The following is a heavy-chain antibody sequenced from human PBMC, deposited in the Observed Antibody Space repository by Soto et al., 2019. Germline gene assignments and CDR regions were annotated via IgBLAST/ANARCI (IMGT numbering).Heavy chain of an antibody. J-gene: IGHJ4*02. CDR3: ARGTDYYGSGTLGYFDY. Sequence: PSETLSLTCTVSGGSISSGGYYWSWIRQHPGKGPEWIGYIYYSGSTYYNPSLKSRVTISVDTSKNQFSLKLSSVTAADTAVYYCARGTDYYGSGTLGYFDYWGQGTLVTVSS. CDR1: GGSISSGGYY. V-gene: IGHV4-31*03. D-gene: IGHD3-10*01. CDR2: IYYSGST.